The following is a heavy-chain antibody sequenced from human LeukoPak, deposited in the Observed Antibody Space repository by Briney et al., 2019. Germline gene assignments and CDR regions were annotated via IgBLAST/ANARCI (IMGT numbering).Heavy chain of an antibody. CDR2: INTDGSST. J-gene: IGHJ3*02. D-gene: IGHD6-19*01. V-gene: IGHV3-74*01. CDR3: ARDLAVAGSAFDI. Sequence: GGSLRLSCAASGFTFSRYWMHWVRQAPGKGLVWVSRINTDGSSTTYADSVKGRFTISRDNAKNTLYLQMNSLRAEDTAVFYCARDLAVAGSAFDIWGQGTMVTVSS. CDR1: GFTFSRYW.